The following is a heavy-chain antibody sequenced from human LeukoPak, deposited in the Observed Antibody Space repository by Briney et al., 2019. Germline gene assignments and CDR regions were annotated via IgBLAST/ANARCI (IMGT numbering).Heavy chain of an antibody. CDR2: INPNSGGT. CDR1: GYTFTGYY. J-gene: IGHJ4*02. V-gene: IGHV1-2*02. CDR3: AIEGYCSSTSCYAPFDY. Sequence: ASVKVSCKASGYTFTGYYMHWVRQAPGQGLEWMGWINPNSGGTNYAQKVQGRVTMTRDTSISTAYMELSRLRSDDTAVYYCAIEGYCSSTSCYAPFDYWGQGTLVTVSS. D-gene: IGHD2-2*01.